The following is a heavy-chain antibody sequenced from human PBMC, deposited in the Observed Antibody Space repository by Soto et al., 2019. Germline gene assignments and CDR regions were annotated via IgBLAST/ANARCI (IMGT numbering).Heavy chain of an antibody. CDR2: IIVGLGAP. CDR1: GGTFSRET. D-gene: IGHD4-17*01. Sequence: QVQLVQSGAEVKKPGSSVKVSCKASGGTFSRETISWVRQAPGQGLEWMGKIIVGLGAPNYEQNFQDRVTXTXDXXTSTAYMELSSLRSEDTAVFYCASGYGDPTRSMDVWGQGTTVTVSS. J-gene: IGHJ6*02. CDR3: ASGYGDPTRSMDV. V-gene: IGHV1-69*08.